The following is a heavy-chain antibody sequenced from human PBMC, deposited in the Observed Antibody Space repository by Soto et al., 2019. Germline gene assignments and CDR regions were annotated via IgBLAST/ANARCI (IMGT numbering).Heavy chain of an antibody. V-gene: IGHV4-59*08. CDR3: SRPYGGVFDY. J-gene: IGHJ4*02. CDR2: IYYSGSS. Sequence: QVQLQESGPGLVKPSETLSLTCTVSGGSISSYYWSWIRQPPGKGLEWIGYIYYSGSSNYNPSLNRRVTISIAPATDKFSLTLSSASAADTAVYLCSRPYGGVFDYWGQGTLVAVSS. CDR1: GGSISSYY. D-gene: IGHD2-8*02.